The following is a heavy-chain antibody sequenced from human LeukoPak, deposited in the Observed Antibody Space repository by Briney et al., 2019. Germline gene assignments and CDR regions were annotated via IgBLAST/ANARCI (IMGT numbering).Heavy chain of an antibody. J-gene: IGHJ4*02. V-gene: IGHV3-21*06. D-gene: IGHD1-14*01. CDR2: IGPTGSDR. CDR1: GLTFSTSG. Sequence: GGSLRLSCTASGLTFSTSGFNWVRQAPGKGLEWVASIGPTGSDRYHADSIKGRFTISRDNANNFLYLQMNSLRAEDTAVCYCATETNGRHYDYWGQGTLLTVSS. CDR3: ATETNGRHYDY.